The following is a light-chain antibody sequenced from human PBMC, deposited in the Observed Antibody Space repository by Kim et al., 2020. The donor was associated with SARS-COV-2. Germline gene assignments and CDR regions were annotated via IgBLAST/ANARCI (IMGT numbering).Light chain of an antibody. CDR3: QQYSNLIT. CDR1: QSVSSN. V-gene: IGKV3-15*01. J-gene: IGKJ5*01. Sequence: SVSPGKGPTRSCRASQSVSSNLAWYQQKPGQAPRLLIYGASTRATGIPARFSGSGSGTEFTLTISSLQSEDFAVYYCQQYSNLITFGQGTRLEIK. CDR2: GAS.